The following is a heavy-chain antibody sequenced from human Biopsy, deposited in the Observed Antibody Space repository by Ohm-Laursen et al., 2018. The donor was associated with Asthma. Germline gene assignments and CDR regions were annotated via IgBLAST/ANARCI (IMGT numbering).Heavy chain of an antibody. CDR3: VRGSSSWHHGPFHYYYGLDV. CDR2: IYYSGTT. D-gene: IGHD6-13*01. V-gene: IGHV4-39*01. J-gene: IGHJ6*02. CDR1: SGSGGYMRSGNYY. Sequence: SETLSLTCSLSSGSGGYMRSGNYYWGWIRQPPGKGLEWIGSIYYSGTTYYNPSLESRVTVPADTSKIQFSLKLTSVTAAETAVYYCVRGSSSWHHGPFHYYYGLDVWGQGTTATVSS.